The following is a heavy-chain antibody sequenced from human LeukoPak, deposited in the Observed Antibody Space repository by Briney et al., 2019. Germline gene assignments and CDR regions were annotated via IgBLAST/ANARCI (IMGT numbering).Heavy chain of an antibody. J-gene: IGHJ6*02. V-gene: IGHV1-46*01. CDR3: ARSIEPYYDFWSGYFPTEAYGMDV. D-gene: IGHD3-3*01. CDR2: INPSGGST. Sequence: ASVKVSCKASGFTFSRYYVHWVRQAPGQGLEWMGIINPSGGSTTYAQNFQGRVTMTRDTSASTAYMELSSLRSEGTAVYYCARSIEPYYDFWSGYFPTEAYGMDVWGQGTTVTVSS. CDR1: GFTFSRYY.